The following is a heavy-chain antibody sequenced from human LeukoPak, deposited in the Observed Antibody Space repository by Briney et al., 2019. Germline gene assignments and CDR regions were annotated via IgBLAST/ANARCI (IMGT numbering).Heavy chain of an antibody. V-gene: IGHV1-18*01. CDR1: GYTFTSHG. J-gene: IGHJ4*02. CDR2: ISAYNGNT. CDR3: ARASGGGSLDY. D-gene: IGHD2-15*01. Sequence: ASVKVSCKASGYTFTSHGINWVRQAPGQGLEWMGWISAYNGNTNYAQKLQGRVSMTTDTSTSTAYMELRSLRSDDTAVYYCARASGGGSLDYWGQGTLVTVSS.